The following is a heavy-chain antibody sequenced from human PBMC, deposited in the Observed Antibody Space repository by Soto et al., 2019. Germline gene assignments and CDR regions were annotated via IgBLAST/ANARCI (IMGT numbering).Heavy chain of an antibody. J-gene: IGHJ6*02. CDR1: GFTFSDYY. CDR3: ARDQEGGSYNYYYYGMDV. D-gene: IGHD1-26*01. V-gene: IGHV3-11*01. CDR2: ISSSGSTI. Sequence: GGSLRLSCAASGFTFSDYYMSWIRQAPGKGLEWVSYISSSGSTIYYADSVKGRFTISRDNAKNSLYLQMNSLRAEDTAVYYCARDQEGGSYNYYYYGMDVWGQGTTVTVS.